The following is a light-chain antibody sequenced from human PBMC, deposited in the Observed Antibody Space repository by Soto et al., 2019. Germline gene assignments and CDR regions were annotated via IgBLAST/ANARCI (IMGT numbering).Light chain of an antibody. V-gene: IGKV1-5*03. CDR1: QSISNW. CDR2: KAS. CDR3: QQYNTYPRT. Sequence: DIQMTQSPSTLSASVGDRVTITCRASQSISNWLAWYQQKPGKAPNLLIYKASALQTGVPSRFSGSGSGTEFTLTISSLQPGDFATYYCQQYNTYPRTFGPGTKVDIK. J-gene: IGKJ1*01.